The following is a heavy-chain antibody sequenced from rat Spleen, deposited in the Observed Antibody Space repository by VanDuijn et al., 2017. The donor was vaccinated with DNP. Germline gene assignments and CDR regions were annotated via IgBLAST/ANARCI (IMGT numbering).Heavy chain of an antibody. CDR3: ARPGYYSGGGFAY. CDR2: ISYDGGAS. D-gene: IGHD1-1*01. Sequence: EVQLVESGGGLVRPGRSLKLSCAASGFTFSDYYMAWVRQAPTKGLECVAYISYDGGASYCGDSVKGRFTISRDNTKSTLYLQMNSLRSEDMATYYCARPGYYSGGGFAYWGQGTLVTVSS. V-gene: IGHV5-22*01. CDR1: GFTFSDYY. J-gene: IGHJ3*01.